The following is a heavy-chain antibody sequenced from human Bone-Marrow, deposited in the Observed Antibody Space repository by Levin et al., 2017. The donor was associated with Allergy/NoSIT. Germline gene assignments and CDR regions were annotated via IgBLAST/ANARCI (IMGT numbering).Heavy chain of an antibody. Sequence: ASVKVSCKASGYTFTDYYMNWVRQAPGQGLEWMGWINPNSGGTNYAQKFQGRVTMTRDTSISPAYMVLSGLRSDDTAVYDCARDPDYYDRAFDTWGKGTMVTVSS. CDR2: INPNSGGT. D-gene: IGHD3-22*01. V-gene: IGHV1-2*02. CDR3: ARDPDYYDRAFDT. J-gene: IGHJ3*02. CDR1: GYTFTDYY.